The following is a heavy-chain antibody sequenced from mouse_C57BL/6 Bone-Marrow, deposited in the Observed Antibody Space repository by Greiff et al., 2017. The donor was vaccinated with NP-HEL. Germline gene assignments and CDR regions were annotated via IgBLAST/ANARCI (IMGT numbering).Heavy chain of an antibody. V-gene: IGHV2-9-1*01. CDR2: LWTGGGP. CDR1: GFSLTSYA. J-gene: IGHJ3*01. CDR3: GRKQGDSYDGFAY. Sequence: VQVVESGPGLVAPSQSLSITCTVSGFSLTSYAISWVRQPPGKGLEWLGVLWTGGGPNYNSALKSRLSISKDNSKSQVFLKMNSLQTDDTARYYCGRKQGDSYDGFAYWGQGTLVTVSA. D-gene: IGHD1-1*01.